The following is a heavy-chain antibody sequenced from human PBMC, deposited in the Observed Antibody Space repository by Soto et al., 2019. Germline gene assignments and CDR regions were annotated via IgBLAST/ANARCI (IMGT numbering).Heavy chain of an antibody. CDR2: ISAYNGNT. Sequence: ASVKVSCKASGYTFTSYGISWVRQAPGQGLEWMGWISAYNGNTNYAQKLQGRVTMTTDTSTSTAYMELRSLRSDDTAVYYCARCYDFWSGYYEVYNWFDPWGQGTRVTVSS. D-gene: IGHD3-3*01. V-gene: IGHV1-18*04. CDR3: ARCYDFWSGYYEVYNWFDP. J-gene: IGHJ5*02. CDR1: GYTFTSYG.